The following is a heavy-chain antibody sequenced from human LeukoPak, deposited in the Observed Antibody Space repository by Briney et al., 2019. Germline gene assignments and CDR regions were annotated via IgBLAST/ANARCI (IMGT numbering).Heavy chain of an antibody. J-gene: IGHJ6*03. D-gene: IGHD3-10*01. CDR3: ARRFGFGESRDYYYYYMDV. Sequence: GESLKISCKGSGYSFTSYWIGWVRQMPGKGLEWMGIIYPGDSDTRYSPSFQGQVTISADKSISTAYLQWSSLKASDTAMYYCARRFGFGESRDYYYYYMDVWGKGTTVTVSS. CDR1: GYSFTSYW. CDR2: IYPGDSDT. V-gene: IGHV5-51*01.